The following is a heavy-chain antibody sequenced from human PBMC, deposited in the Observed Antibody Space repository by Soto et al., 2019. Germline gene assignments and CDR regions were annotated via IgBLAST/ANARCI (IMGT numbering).Heavy chain of an antibody. J-gene: IGHJ4*02. Sequence: QVQLVQSGAEVKKPGASVKVSCKASGYTFTSYYMHWVRQAPGQGLEWMGIINPSGGSTSYAQKFQGRVTMTRDTSTSTVYTELSSLRSEDTAVYYCASPLIYDYIWGSYGYWGQGTLVTVSS. V-gene: IGHV1-46*03. CDR3: ASPLIYDYIWGSYGY. CDR1: GYTFTSYY. D-gene: IGHD3-16*01. CDR2: INPSGGST.